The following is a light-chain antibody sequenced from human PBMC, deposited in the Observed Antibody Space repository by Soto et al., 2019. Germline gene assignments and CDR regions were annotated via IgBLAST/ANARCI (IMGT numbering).Light chain of an antibody. J-gene: IGKJ1*01. V-gene: IGKV1-12*01. CDR1: QDISKW. CDR2: AAS. Sequence: DIQMTQSPSFVSASVGDRVTITCRASQDISKWLAWYQQKPGRAPKILIFAASTLQRGVPSRFSGSGSGTDFTLTISSLQPEDSAVYYCQQYDISPWTFGQGTEVDIK. CDR3: QQYDISPWT.